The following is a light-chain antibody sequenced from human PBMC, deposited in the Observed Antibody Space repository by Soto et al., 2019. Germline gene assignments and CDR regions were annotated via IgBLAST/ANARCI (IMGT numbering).Light chain of an antibody. CDR2: DAS. Sequence: EVVLTQSPGTVSLSPGERATLSCRASQSVSSNLAWYQQKPGQAPRLLIYDASNRATGIPARFSGSGSGTDFTLTISSLQPEDFAVYYCHQRSNWPPTFGGGTKVDIK. V-gene: IGKV3-11*01. CDR1: QSVSSN. J-gene: IGKJ4*01. CDR3: HQRSNWPPT.